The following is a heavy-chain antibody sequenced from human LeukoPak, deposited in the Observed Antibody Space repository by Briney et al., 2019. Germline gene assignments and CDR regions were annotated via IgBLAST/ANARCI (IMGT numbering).Heavy chain of an antibody. V-gene: IGHV3-30*02. D-gene: IGHD2-15*01. CDR3: AKDRRSLLRFDY. CDR1: GFTFSSYE. J-gene: IGHJ4*02. Sequence: AGGSLRLSCAASGFTFSSYEMNWVRQAPGKGLEWVANIRQDGSNKYYADSVKGRFTISRDNSKNTLYLQMNSLRAEDTAVYYCAKDRRSLLRFDYWGQGTLVTVSS. CDR2: IRQDGSNK.